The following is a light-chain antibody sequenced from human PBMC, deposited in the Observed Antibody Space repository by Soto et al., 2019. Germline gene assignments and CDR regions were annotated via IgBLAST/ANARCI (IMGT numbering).Light chain of an antibody. CDR1: TLPNQY. CDR2: KDI. J-gene: IGLJ2*01. Sequence: SYELTQSPSVSVSPGQTARITCSGDTLPNQYAYWYQQMPGQAPVLVIYKDIERPSGIPERFSGSSSGTTVTLTISGVQAEDEADYYCQSADTSGTYVVFGGGTKVTVL. V-gene: IGLV3-25*03. CDR3: QSADTSGTYVV.